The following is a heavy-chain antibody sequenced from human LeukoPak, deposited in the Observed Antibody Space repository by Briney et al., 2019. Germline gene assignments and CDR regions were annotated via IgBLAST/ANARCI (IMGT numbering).Heavy chain of an antibody. J-gene: IGHJ4*01. CDR1: GFSFSTYN. CDR3: ARDLSRFCSGGSCYGFAY. Sequence: GGSLRLSCAASGFSFSTYNMNWVRQAPGKGLEWLSSISSSSDTIFYADSVKGRFTISRDNAKSSVYLQMNSLRAEDTAVYYCARDLSRFCSGGSCYGFAYWGQGALVTVSS. D-gene: IGHD2-15*01. V-gene: IGHV3-48*01. CDR2: ISSSSDTI.